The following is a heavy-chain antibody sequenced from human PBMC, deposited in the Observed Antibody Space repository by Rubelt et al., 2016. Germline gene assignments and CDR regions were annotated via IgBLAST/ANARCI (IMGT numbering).Heavy chain of an antibody. V-gene: IGHV1-2*02. D-gene: IGHD1-7*01. CDR1: GYTFTGYY. CDR3: ARGNNWNWKFDY. CDR2: INPNSGGT. Sequence: QVQLVQSGAEVKKPGASVKVSCKASGYTFTGYYMHWVRQAPGQGLEWMGWINPNSGGTNYAKNFQGRVTMTRDTAISTAYMELSRRRSDDTAVYYCARGNNWNWKFDYWGQGTLVTVSS. J-gene: IGHJ4*02.